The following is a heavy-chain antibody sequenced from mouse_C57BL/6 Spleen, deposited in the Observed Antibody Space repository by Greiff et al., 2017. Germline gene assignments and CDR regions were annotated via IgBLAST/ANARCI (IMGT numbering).Heavy chain of an antibody. V-gene: IGHV1-72*01. Sequence: QVQLQQSGAELVKPGASVKLSCKASGYTFTSYWMHWVKQRPGRGLEWIGRIDPNSGGTKYNEKFKSKATLTVDKPSSTAYMQLSSLTSEDSAVYYCARAATTVVAPAMDYWGQGTSVTVSS. CDR1: GYTFTSYW. CDR3: ARAATTVVAPAMDY. CDR2: IDPNSGGT. D-gene: IGHD1-1*01. J-gene: IGHJ4*01.